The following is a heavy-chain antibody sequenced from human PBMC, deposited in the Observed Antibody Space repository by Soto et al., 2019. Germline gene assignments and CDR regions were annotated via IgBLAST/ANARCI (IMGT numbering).Heavy chain of an antibody. CDR2: ISANNGNT. J-gene: IGHJ4*02. D-gene: IGHD5-12*01. V-gene: IGHV1-18*01. Sequence: QVQLVQSGAEVKKPGASVKVSCKASGYTFTSYGINWVRQAPGQGLEWMGWISANNGNTHYAQKLQGRVTMTTDTPTRTAYMELRSLRSDDTAVYYCARVQSGYDFAYWGQGTLVTVSS. CDR3: ARVQSGYDFAY. CDR1: GYTFTSYG.